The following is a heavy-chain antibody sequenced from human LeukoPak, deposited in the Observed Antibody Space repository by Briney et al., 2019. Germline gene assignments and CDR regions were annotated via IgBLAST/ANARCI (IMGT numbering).Heavy chain of an antibody. CDR2: TYYRSKWYN. D-gene: IGHD2-2*01. CDR3: ARDGIVVVPAARGYYYYYYGMDV. CDR1: GDSVSSNSAA. Sequence: SQTLSLTCAISGDSVSSNSAAWNWIRQSPSRGLEWLGRTYYRSKWYNDYAVSVKSRITINPDTSKNQFSLQLNSVTPEDTAVYYRARDGIVVVPAARGYYYYYYGMDVWGQGTTVTVSS. J-gene: IGHJ6*02. V-gene: IGHV6-1*01.